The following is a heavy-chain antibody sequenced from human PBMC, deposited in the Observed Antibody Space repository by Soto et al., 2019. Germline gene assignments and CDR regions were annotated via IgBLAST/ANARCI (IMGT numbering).Heavy chain of an antibody. V-gene: IGHV3-11*01. CDR1: GYTFSDYY. CDR3: ASHYDLWTGYLSPVDY. Sequence: QVQLVESGGDLVKPGGSLRLSCAASGYTFSDYYLSWIRQAPGKGLEWISYIDTSSTKIYYADSVRGRFTISRDNGKHSLLLEMTNLRVEDTAVYFCASHYDLWTGYLSPVDYWGRGTLVTVSS. CDR2: IDTSSTKI. D-gene: IGHD3-3*01. J-gene: IGHJ4*02.